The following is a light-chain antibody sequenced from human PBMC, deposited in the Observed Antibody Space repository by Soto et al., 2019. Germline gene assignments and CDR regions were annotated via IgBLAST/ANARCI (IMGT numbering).Light chain of an antibody. CDR1: SSDVGGYNY. Sequence: QSALTQPASVSGSPGQSITISCTGTSSDVGGYNYVSWYQQHPGKAPKLMIYDVSNRPSGVSNRFSDSKSGNTASLTISGLQAEDEADYYCSSYTSSSNVFGTGTKLTVL. CDR2: DVS. J-gene: IGLJ1*01. V-gene: IGLV2-14*01. CDR3: SSYTSSSNV.